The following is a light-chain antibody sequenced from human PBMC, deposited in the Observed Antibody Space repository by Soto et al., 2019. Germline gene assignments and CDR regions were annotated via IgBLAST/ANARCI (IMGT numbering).Light chain of an antibody. CDR3: QQANNFPYI. J-gene: IGKJ3*01. V-gene: IGKV1-12*01. CDR2: AAS. Sequence: DIQMTQSPSSVSASVGDKVTIPCRASQAISNWLARYQQKPGKAPKLLIYAASRLQSGVPSRFCGSGSGTDFRLTISSLQPEDCASYYGQQANNFPYIFGPGTKVEIK. CDR1: QAISNW.